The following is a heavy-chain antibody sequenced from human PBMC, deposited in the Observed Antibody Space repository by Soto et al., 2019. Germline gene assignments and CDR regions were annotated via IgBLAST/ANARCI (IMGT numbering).Heavy chain of an antibody. CDR3: ARHGYGGYDIPYYFDY. CDR1: GGSISSSSYY. CDR2: IYYSGST. D-gene: IGHD5-12*01. Sequence: SETLSLTCTVSGGSISSSSYYWGWIRQPPGKGLEWIGSIYYSGSTYYNPSLKSRVTISVDTSKNQFSLKLSSVTAADTAVYYCARHGYGGYDIPYYFDYWGQGTLVTVSS. V-gene: IGHV4-39*01. J-gene: IGHJ4*02.